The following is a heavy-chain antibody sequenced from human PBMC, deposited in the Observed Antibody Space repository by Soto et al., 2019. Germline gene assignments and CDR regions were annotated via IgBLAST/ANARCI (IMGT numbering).Heavy chain of an antibody. CDR2: VTSKSEGGTT. CDR3: VAGSSFYY. Sequence: EVQLDESGGGWAKPGGSIRLSCAASGFIFRDAWISWVRPAPGKGLELIGRVTSKSEGGTTDYAAIVNGSFTVSRADSIPTVSLQMDSLKMEDTAVDFCVAGSSFYYWGQRHMVTVSA. CDR1: GFIFRDAW. V-gene: IGHV3-15*05. D-gene: IGHD6-6*01. J-gene: IGHJ4*02.